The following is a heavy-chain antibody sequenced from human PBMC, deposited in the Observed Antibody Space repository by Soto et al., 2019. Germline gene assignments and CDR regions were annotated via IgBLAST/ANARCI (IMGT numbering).Heavy chain of an antibody. V-gene: IGHV1-18*01. CDR2: ISAYNGNT. J-gene: IGHJ4*02. CDR1: GYTFTSYG. Sequence: ASVKVSCKASGYTFTSYGISWVRQAPGQGLEWMGWISAYNGNTNYAQKLQGRVTMTTDTSTSTAYMELRSLRSDDTAVYYCARVVDCSGGSCSGYRFDYWGQGTLVTVSS. D-gene: IGHD2-15*01. CDR3: ARVVDCSGGSCSGYRFDY.